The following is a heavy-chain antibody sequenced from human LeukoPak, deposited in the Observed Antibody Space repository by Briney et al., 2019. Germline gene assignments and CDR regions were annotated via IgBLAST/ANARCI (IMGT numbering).Heavy chain of an antibody. CDR3: ARAPIRYPFKGDAFDI. D-gene: IGHD3-9*01. CDR2: INSDGSST. Sequence: GGSLRLSWAASGFTFSSYWMHWVRQAPGKGLVWVSRINSDGSSTSYADSVKGRFTISRDNAKNTLYLQMNSLRAEDTAVYYCARAPIRYPFKGDAFDIWGQGTMVTVSS. V-gene: IGHV3-74*01. CDR1: GFTFSSYW. J-gene: IGHJ3*02.